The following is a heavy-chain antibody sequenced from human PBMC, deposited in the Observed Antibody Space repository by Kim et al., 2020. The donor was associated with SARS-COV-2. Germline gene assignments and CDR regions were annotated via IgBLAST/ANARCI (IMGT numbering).Heavy chain of an antibody. Sequence: GGSLRLSCAASGFTFSSNAMSWVRQAPEKGLQWVSGISGRSGNTYYADSVKGRFTISRDNSKSMVYLQMDRLRAEDTAVDYCASPLDGHNSPFGNWGQGTLVTVSS. CDR3: ASPLDGHNSPFGN. CDR1: GFTFSSNA. V-gene: IGHV3-23*01. CDR2: ISGRSGNT. J-gene: IGHJ4*02. D-gene: IGHD2-15*01.